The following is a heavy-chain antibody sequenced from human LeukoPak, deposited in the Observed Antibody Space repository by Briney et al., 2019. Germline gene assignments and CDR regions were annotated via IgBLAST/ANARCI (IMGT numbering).Heavy chain of an antibody. CDR3: ARHPLEGFDY. CDR2: IYYSGST. J-gene: IGHJ4*02. Sequence: PSETLSLTCTVSGDSISSYYWGWIRQPPGKGLEWIGSIYYSGSTYYNPSLKSRVTISVDSSKNQFSLKLSSVTAADTAVYSCARHPLEGFDYWGRGTLVTVSS. V-gene: IGHV4-39*01. CDR1: GDSISSYY.